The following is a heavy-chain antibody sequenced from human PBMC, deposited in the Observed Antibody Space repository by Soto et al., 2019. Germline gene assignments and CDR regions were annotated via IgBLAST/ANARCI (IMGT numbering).Heavy chain of an antibody. CDR2: IYYSGSS. D-gene: IGHD6-13*01. V-gene: IGHV4-39*01. J-gene: IGHJ5*02. CDR1: GGSISSSSYY. Sequence: PSETLSLTCTVSGGSISSSSYYWGWIRQTPGKGLEWIGSIYYSGSSSYNPSLKSRVTMSVHTSKNQFSLTLSSVTAADTAVYYCASQSSTCGRLLIWLDTSGQRPLVTGFS. CDR3: ASQSSTCGRLLIWLDT.